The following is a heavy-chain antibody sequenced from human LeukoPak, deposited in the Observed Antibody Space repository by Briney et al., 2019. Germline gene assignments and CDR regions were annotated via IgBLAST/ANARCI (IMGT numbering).Heavy chain of an antibody. Sequence: SETLSLTCTVSGGSISSYYFSWIRQPPGKGLEYIGCIYNSGSTDYNPSLKSRVTISIDTSKNQFSLKLSSVTAADTAVYYCAGTGQWLAFDYWGQGTLVTVSS. CDR1: GGSISSYY. CDR3: AGTGQWLAFDY. D-gene: IGHD6-19*01. J-gene: IGHJ4*02. V-gene: IGHV4-59*01. CDR2: IYNSGST.